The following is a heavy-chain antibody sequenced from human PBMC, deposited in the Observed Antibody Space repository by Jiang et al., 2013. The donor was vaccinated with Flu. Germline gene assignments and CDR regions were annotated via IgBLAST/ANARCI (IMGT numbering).Heavy chain of an antibody. Sequence: SGAEVKVSCQASGYPFTTYYIHWMRRAPGQVLEWMGLISASGGSTTYTQKFQDRVSMTRDTSTSTVYMELSSLRSEDTAVYYCARLRHGYSFYFDYWGQGTPVTV. J-gene: IGHJ4*02. CDR2: ISASGGST. CDR1: GYPFTTYY. CDR3: ARLRHGYSFYFDY. V-gene: IGHV1-46*01. D-gene: IGHD5-24*01.